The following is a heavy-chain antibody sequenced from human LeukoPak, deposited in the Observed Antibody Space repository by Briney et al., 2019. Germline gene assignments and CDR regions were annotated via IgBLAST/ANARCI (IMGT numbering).Heavy chain of an antibody. CDR1: GYTFTGYY. CDR3: ARRYGDYVHYFDY. CDR2: INPNSGGT. Sequence: ASVKVSCKASGYTFTGYYMHWVRQAPGQGLEWMGWINPNSGGTNYAQKLQGRVTMTTDTSTSTAYMELRSLRSDDTAVYYCARRYGDYVHYFDYWGQGTLVTVSS. V-gene: IGHV1-2*02. D-gene: IGHD4-17*01. J-gene: IGHJ4*02.